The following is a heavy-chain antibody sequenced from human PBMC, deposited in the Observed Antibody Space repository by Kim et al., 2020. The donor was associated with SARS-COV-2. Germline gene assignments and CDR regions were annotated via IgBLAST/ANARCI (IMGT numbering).Heavy chain of an antibody. D-gene: IGHD3-22*01. CDR2: ISSSRSYT. J-gene: IGHJ6*02. CDR1: GFTFSDYY. CDR3: ERDHSTYYYDSSGYYRALAPEDYYYGMDV. Sequence: GGSLRLSCAASGFTFSDYYMSWIRQAPGKGLEWVSYISSSRSYTHYADSVKGRLTISRDNAKNSLYLQMNSLRAEDTAVYYCERDHSTYYYDSSGYYRALAPEDYYYGMDVWGQGTTVTVSS. V-gene: IGHV3-11*05.